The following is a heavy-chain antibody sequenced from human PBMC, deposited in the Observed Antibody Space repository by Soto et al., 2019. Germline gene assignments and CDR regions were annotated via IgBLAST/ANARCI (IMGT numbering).Heavy chain of an antibody. CDR3: ARAPVAGTIYYYGMDV. D-gene: IGHD6-19*01. V-gene: IGHV4-4*02. CDR1: VGSISSSNW. CDR2: IYHSGST. J-gene: IGHJ6*02. Sequence: PSETLSLTCAVSVGSISSSNWWSWVRQPPGKGLEWIGEIYHSGSTNYNPSLKSRVTISVDKSKNQFSLKLSSVTAADTAVYYCARAPVAGTIYYYGMDVWGQGTTVTVSS.